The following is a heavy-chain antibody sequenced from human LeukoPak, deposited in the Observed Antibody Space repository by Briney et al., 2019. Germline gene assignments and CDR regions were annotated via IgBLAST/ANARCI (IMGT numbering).Heavy chain of an antibody. CDR3: ARDLSGVTGYTYGRGIDY. CDR1: GFTSSSSW. V-gene: IGHV3-7*01. Sequence: GGSLRLSCAASGFTSSSSWMSWVRQGPGKGLEWVANIKEDGSEKYYVDSVKGRFTISRDNAKTSLYLQMNSLRAEDTAVYYCARDLSGVTGYTYGRGIDYWGQGTLVTVSS. J-gene: IGHJ4*02. D-gene: IGHD5-18*01. CDR2: IKEDGSEK.